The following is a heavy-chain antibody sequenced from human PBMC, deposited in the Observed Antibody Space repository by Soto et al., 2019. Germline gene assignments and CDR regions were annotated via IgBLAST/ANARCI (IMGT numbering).Heavy chain of an antibody. CDR2: SSGSGGST. CDR3: AKEADISAYYPDS. CDR1: GLTICSFA. J-gene: IGHJ5*01. Sequence: WGPLRVSSTASGLTICSFAGLWIRKAPGKGLEWVFVSSGSGGSTHYADSVKARSTISRDNSKNTLHLQVNSLRGEDIAVYYWAKEADISAYYPDSWCQGIQVNVS. V-gene: IGHV3-23*01. D-gene: IGHD3-22*01.